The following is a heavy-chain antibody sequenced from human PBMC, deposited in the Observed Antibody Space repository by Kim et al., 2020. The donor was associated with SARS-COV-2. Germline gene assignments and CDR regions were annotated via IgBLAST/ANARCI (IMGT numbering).Heavy chain of an antibody. Sequence: GGSLRLSCAASGFTFSSYWMSWVRQAPGKGLEWVANIHHDGSEKYYVDSVKGRFTISRDNAKNSLYLQVNSLRVEDTAVYYCARLKHYYDSNDYYYYYGMDVWGQGTTVTVSS. CDR2: IHHDGSEK. J-gene: IGHJ6*02. V-gene: IGHV3-7*01. CDR1: GFTFSSYW. D-gene: IGHD3-22*01. CDR3: ARLKHYYDSNDYYYYYGMDV.